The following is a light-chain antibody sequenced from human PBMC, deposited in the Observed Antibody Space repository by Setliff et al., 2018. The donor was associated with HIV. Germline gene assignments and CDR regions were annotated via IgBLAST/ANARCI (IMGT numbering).Light chain of an antibody. Sequence: QSALTQPASVSGSPGQSITISCTGTSSDVGGYNYVSWFQQHPGKAPKLLIYEVSNRPSGVSYRFSGSKSGNTASLTISGLQGEDEAHYYCSSFTNTYALDVFGTGTKV. V-gene: IGLV2-14*01. CDR3: SSFTNTYALDV. CDR1: SSDVGGYNY. J-gene: IGLJ1*01. CDR2: EVS.